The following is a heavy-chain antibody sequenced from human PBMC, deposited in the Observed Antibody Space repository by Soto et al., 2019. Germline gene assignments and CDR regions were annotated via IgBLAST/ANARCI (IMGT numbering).Heavy chain of an antibody. CDR1: GGSISSGDYY. CDR3: ARDTLYYDFWSGYPMRGAFDI. Sequence: QVQLQESGPGLVKPSQTLSHTCTVSGGSISSGDYYWSWIRQPPGKGLEWIGYIYYSGSTYYNPSLKSRVTISVDTSKTQFSLKLSSVTAADTAVYYCARDTLYYDFWSGYPMRGAFDIWGQGTMVTVSS. V-gene: IGHV4-30-4*01. D-gene: IGHD3-3*01. J-gene: IGHJ3*02. CDR2: IYYSGST.